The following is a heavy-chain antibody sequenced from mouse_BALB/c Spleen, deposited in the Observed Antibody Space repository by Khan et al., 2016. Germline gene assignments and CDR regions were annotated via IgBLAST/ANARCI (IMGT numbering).Heavy chain of an antibody. Sequence: EVELVESGGGLVKPGGSLKLSCADSGFTFSDYYMYWVRQTPEKRLEWVATISDGGSYTYYPDSVKGRFTISRDNAKNNLYLQMSSLKSEDTAMYYCARDDRWFAYWGQGTLVTVSA. CDR2: ISDGGSYT. J-gene: IGHJ3*01. CDR3: ARDDRWFAY. CDR1: GFTFSDYY. D-gene: IGHD2-14*01. V-gene: IGHV5-4*02.